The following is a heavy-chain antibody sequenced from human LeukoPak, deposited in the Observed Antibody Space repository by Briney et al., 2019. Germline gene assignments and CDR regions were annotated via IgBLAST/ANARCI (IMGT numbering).Heavy chain of an antibody. V-gene: IGHV3-21*01. Sequence: PGGSLRLSCAASGFTFSSYSMNWVRQAPGKGLEWVSSISSSSSYIYYADSVKGRFTISRDNAKNSLYLQMNSLRAEDTAVYYCARDAGNYYDSSGYYLHDAFDIWGQGTMVTVSS. D-gene: IGHD3-22*01. J-gene: IGHJ3*02. CDR1: GFTFSSYS. CDR3: ARDAGNYYDSSGYYLHDAFDI. CDR2: ISSSSSYI.